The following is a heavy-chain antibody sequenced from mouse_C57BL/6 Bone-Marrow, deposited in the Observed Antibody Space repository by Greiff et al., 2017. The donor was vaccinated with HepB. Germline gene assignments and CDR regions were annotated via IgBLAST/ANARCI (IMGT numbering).Heavy chain of an antibody. CDR1: GFNIKDDY. D-gene: IGHD1-1*01. V-gene: IGHV14-4*01. CDR2: IDPGNGDT. J-gene: IGHJ2*01. Sequence: VQLQQSGAELVRPGASVKLSCTASGFNIKDDYMHWVKQRPEQGLEWIGWIDPGNGDTEYASKFQGKATITADTSSNTAYLQLSSLTSEDTAVYYCTASYGNSYGYWGQGTTLTVSS. CDR3: TASYGNSYGY.